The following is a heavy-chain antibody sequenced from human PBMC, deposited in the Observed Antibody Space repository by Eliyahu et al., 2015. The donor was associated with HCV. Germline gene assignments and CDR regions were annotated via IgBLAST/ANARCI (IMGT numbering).Heavy chain of an antibody. V-gene: IGHV3-74*01. J-gene: IGHJ4*02. CDR1: GLPFSSYW. CDR2: INGDGTST. Sequence: EVQLVESGGGLVQPGGSLRLSCAASGLPFSSYWMHWVRQAPGKGLVWVSRINGDGTSTYYADSVKGRFTISRDNAKNTLYLQINSLRAEDTAVYYCAGDPGPCDCIDNWGQGTLVTVSS. D-gene: IGHD2-21*02. CDR3: AGDPGPCDCIDN.